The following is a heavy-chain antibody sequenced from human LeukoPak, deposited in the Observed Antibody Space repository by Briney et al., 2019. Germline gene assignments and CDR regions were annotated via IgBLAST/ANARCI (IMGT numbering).Heavy chain of an antibody. CDR3: ARTLGVPSAFDP. D-gene: IGHD2-2*01. J-gene: IGHJ5*02. CDR2: INSDGSST. Sequence: GGSLRLSCAVSGFTFRSFWMHWVHQAPGEGLLWVSRINSDGSSTTYADSVKGRFTISRDNTKNTLYLQMNSLRAEDTAVYYCARTLGVPSAFDPWGQGTLVTVSS. CDR1: GFTFRSFW. V-gene: IGHV3-74*03.